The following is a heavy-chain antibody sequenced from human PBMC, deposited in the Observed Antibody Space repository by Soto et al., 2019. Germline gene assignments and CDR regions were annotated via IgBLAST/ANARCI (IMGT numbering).Heavy chain of an antibody. CDR1: GYTFTSYG. CDR3: ARGPRYCSSTSCFSGDTWFDP. CDR2: ISSYNGNT. J-gene: IGHJ5*02. D-gene: IGHD2-2*01. V-gene: IGHV1-18*04. Sequence: QVQLVQSGAEVKKPGASVKVSCKASGYTFTSYGISWVRQAPGQGLEWMGWISSYNGNTNYAQKVQGRVTMTTDKSTSTTYMELRSLRSDDTAVYYCARGPRYCSSTSCFSGDTWFDPWGQGTLVTVSS.